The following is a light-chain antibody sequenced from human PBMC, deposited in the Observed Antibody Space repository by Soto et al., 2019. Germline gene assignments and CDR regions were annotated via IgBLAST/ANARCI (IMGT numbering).Light chain of an antibody. J-gene: IGKJ1*01. CDR3: QQYGSSPRT. V-gene: IGKV3-15*01. CDR1: PSVSSN. Sequence: EIVMTQSPATLSVSPGERATLSCRASPSVSSNLAWYQQKPGQAPRLLIYGASTRATGIPARFSGSGSGTVFTLTISSLQSEDFAVYYCQQYGSSPRTFGQGTKVDIK. CDR2: GAS.